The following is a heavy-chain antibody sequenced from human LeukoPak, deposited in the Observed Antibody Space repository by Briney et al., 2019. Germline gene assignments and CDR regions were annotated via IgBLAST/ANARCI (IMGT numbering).Heavy chain of an antibody. D-gene: IGHD4-17*01. CDR1: GGSMSSYY. V-gene: IGHV4-59*01. CDR2: IYDSGST. CDR3: ARDGRVDYGDYTFDH. J-gene: IGHJ4*02. Sequence: SETLSLTCTVSGGSMSSYYWSWIRQPPGKGLEWIGYIYDSGSTNYNPSLKSRVTISVDTSKNQFSLKLSSVTAADTAVYYCARDGRVDYGDYTFDHWGQGTLVTVSS.